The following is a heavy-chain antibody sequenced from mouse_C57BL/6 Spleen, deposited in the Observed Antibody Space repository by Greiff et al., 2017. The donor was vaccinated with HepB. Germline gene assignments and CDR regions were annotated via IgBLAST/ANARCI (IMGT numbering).Heavy chain of an antibody. CDR3: AREDSSGYGAWFAY. D-gene: IGHD3-2*02. Sequence: VQLQQPGAELVRPGSSVKLSCKASGYTFTSYWMHWVKQRPIQGLEWIGNIDPSDSETHYNQKFKDKATLTVDKSSSTAYMQLSSLTSEDSAVYYCAREDSSGYGAWFAYWGQGTLVTVSA. V-gene: IGHV1-52*01. J-gene: IGHJ3*01. CDR2: IDPSDSET. CDR1: GYTFTSYW.